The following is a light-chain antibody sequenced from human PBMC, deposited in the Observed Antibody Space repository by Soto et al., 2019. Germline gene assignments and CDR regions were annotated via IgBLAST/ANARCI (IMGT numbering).Light chain of an antibody. CDR3: QQYGSLPWT. J-gene: IGKJ1*01. CDR2: GAS. CDR1: QSVSSSY. V-gene: IGKV3-20*01. Sequence: EIVFTHSPCTLALSPGERATLSCRASQSVSSSYLAWYQQKPGQAPRLLIYGASNRATGIPDRFSGSGSGTDFTLTISRMEPEDFAVYYCQQYGSLPWTFGQGTKVDI.